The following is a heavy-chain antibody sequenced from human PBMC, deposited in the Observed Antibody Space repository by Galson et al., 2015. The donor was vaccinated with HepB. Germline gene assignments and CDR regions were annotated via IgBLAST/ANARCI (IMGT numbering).Heavy chain of an antibody. Sequence: CAISGDSVSSNSAAWNWIRQSPSRGLEWLGRTYYRSKWYNDYAVSVKSRITINPDTSKNQFSLQLNSVTPEDTAVYYCARVWGSGSYSDSFFDYWGQRTLVTVSS. D-gene: IGHD1-26*01. J-gene: IGHJ4*02. CDR1: GDSVSSNSAA. CDR2: TYYRSKWYN. CDR3: ARVWGSGSYSDSFFDY. V-gene: IGHV6-1*01.